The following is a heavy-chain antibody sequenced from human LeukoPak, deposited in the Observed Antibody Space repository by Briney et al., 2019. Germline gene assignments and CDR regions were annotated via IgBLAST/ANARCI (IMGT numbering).Heavy chain of an antibody. V-gene: IGHV3-11*01. CDR1: GFTFSDYY. Sequence: GGSLRLSCAASGFTFSDYYMSWIRRAPGKGLEWVSYIISTDSTIYYADSVKGRFSISRDNAKNSLYLQMNSLRAEDTAVYYCASQIEPYYFDYWGQGTLVTVSS. CDR2: IISTDSTI. J-gene: IGHJ4*02. CDR3: ASQIEPYYFDY. D-gene: IGHD1-14*01.